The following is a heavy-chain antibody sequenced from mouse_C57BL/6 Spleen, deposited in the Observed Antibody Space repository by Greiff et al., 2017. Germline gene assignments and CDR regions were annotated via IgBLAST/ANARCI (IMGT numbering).Heavy chain of an antibody. CDR2: INPSRGYT. J-gene: IGHJ2*01. V-gene: IGHV1-4*01. CDR3: ARDYYGSSLDY. CDR1: VYTFPSYT. D-gene: IGHD1-1*01. Sequence: VQLQQSGAELARPGASVKMSCTASVYTFPSYTMHWVKQRPGQGLEWIGYINPSRGYTKYNQKFKDKATLTAYKSSSTAYMQLVSLTSEDSAVYYCARDYYGSSLDYWGQGTTLTVSS.